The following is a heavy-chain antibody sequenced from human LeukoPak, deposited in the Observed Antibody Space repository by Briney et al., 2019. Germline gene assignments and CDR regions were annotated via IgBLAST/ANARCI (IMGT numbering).Heavy chain of an antibody. CDR1: GGTFSSYA. J-gene: IGHJ5*02. CDR2: IIPIFGTA. Sequence: SVKVSCKASGGTFSSYAISWVRQAPGQGLEWMGGIIPIFGTANYAQKFQGRVTITADESTSTAYMELSSLRSEDTAVYYCARSTQPYCSGGSCYGSSVWFDPWGQGTLVTVSS. V-gene: IGHV1-69*13. D-gene: IGHD2-15*01. CDR3: ARSTQPYCSGGSCYGSSVWFDP.